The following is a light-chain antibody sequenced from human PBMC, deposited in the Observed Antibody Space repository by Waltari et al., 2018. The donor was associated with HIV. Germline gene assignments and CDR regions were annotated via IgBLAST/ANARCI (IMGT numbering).Light chain of an antibody. J-gene: IGLJ3*02. CDR1: TGPVTSGHH. CDR2: DTT. CDR3: LLSYAGARPWV. Sequence: QAVVTQEPSLTVSPGGTVTLTCGSSTGPVTSGHHPYWFQQRPGQAPRTLIYDTTNKHSWTPARFSGSLLGVKAALTLSGAQPEDEAEYYCLLSYAGARPWVFGGGTKLTVL. V-gene: IGLV7-46*01.